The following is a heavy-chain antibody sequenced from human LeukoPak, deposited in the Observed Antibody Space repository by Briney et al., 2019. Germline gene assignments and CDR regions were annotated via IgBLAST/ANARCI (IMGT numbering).Heavy chain of an antibody. V-gene: IGHV3-23*01. D-gene: IGHD6-13*01. CDR2: ISGSGGST. CDR3: AKDPHSTTDPKPDY. CDR1: GFTFSSYA. J-gene: IGHJ4*02. Sequence: GGSLRLSCAASGFTFSSYAMSWVRQAPGKGLEWVSAISGSGGSTYYADSVKGRFTISRDNSKNTLYLQMNSLRAEDTAVYYCAKDPHSTTDPKPDYWGQGTLVTVSS.